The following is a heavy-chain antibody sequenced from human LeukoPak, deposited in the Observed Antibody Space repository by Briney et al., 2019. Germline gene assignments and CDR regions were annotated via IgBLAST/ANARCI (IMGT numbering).Heavy chain of an antibody. D-gene: IGHD3-10*01. J-gene: IGHJ4*02. CDR2: IYHSGST. CDR1: GYSISSGYY. Sequence: SETLSLTCAVSGYSISSGYYWGWIRQPPGKGLEWIGSIYHSGSTYYNTSLKSRVTISVDTSKNQFSLKPSSVTAADTAVYYCARVVWFGEVSNFDYWGQGTLVTVSS. CDR3: ARVVWFGEVSNFDY. V-gene: IGHV4-38-2*01.